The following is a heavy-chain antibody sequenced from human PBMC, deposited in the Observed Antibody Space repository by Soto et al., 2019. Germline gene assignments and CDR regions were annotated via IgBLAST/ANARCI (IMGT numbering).Heavy chain of an antibody. J-gene: IGHJ6*02. CDR1: GFTFDDYT. D-gene: IGHD2-15*01. V-gene: IGHV3-43*01. CDR3: AKGLNIVSYYGMDV. Sequence: HPGGSLRLSCAASGFTFDDYTMHWVRQAPGKGLEWVSLISWDGGSTYYADSVKGRFTISRDNSKNSLYLQMNSLRTEDTALYYCAKGLNIVSYYGMDVWGQGTTVTVSS. CDR2: ISWDGGST.